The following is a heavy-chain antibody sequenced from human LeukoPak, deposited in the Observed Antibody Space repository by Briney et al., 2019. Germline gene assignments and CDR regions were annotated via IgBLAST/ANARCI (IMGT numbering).Heavy chain of an antibody. V-gene: IGHV1-69*13. Sequence: ASVKVSCKASGGTFSSYAISWVRQAPGQGLEWMGGIIPIFGTANYAQKFQGRVTITADESTSTAYMELSSLRSEDTAVYYCASQRAIAARPLSYFDYWGQGTLVTVSS. CDR2: IIPIFGTA. CDR3: ASQRAIAARPLSYFDY. J-gene: IGHJ4*02. D-gene: IGHD6-6*01. CDR1: GGTFSSYA.